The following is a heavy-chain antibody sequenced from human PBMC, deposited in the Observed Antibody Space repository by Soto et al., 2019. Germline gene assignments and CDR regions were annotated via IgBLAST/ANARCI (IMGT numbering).Heavy chain of an antibody. J-gene: IGHJ4*02. CDR2: ISGSGGST. CDR1: GCTFSSYA. D-gene: IGHD2-2*01. V-gene: IGHV3-23*01. Sequence: EVQLLESGGGLVQPGGSLRLSCAASGCTFSSYAMSWVRQVPGKGLEWVSVISGSGGSTYFADSVKGRFTISRDNSKNTLYLQMNSLRAEDTAVYYCAKGGKKVPAAHLDYWGQGTLVTVSS. CDR3: AKGGKKVPAAHLDY.